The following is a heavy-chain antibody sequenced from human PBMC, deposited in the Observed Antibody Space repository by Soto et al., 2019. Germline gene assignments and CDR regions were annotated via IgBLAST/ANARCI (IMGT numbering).Heavy chain of an antibody. D-gene: IGHD3-3*01. Sequence: PGGSLRLSCAASGFTFSSYWMSWVRQAPGKGLEWVANIKQDGSEKYYVDSVKGRFTISRDNAKNSLYLQMNSLRAEDTAVYYCARVSRYDGGSSYSTTPFDYWGKGTLVAFCS. CDR1: GFTFSSYW. V-gene: IGHV3-7*01. CDR3: ARVSRYDGGSSYSTTPFDY. J-gene: IGHJ4*02. CDR2: IKQDGSEK.